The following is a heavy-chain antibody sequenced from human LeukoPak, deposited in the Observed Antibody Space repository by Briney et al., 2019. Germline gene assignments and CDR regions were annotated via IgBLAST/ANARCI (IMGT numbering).Heavy chain of an antibody. Sequence: ASVKVSSKASGYTFTSYGISWVRQAPGQGLEWMGWISAYNGNTNYAQKLQGRVTMTTDTSTSTAYMELRSLRSDDTAVYYCARELKEDCSGGSCYFDYWGQGTLVTVSS. J-gene: IGHJ4*02. CDR1: GYTFTSYG. D-gene: IGHD2-15*01. CDR2: ISAYNGNT. CDR3: ARELKEDCSGGSCYFDY. V-gene: IGHV1-18*01.